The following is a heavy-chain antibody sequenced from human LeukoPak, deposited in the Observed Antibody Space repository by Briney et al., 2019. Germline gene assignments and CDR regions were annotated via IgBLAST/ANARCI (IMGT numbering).Heavy chain of an antibody. CDR3: ARGGNCSGGSCYYPHIDY. V-gene: IGHV4-59*01. D-gene: IGHD2-15*01. CDR1: GGSISSYY. CDR2: IFSSGST. J-gene: IGHJ4*02. Sequence: PSETLSLTCTVSGGSISSYYWSWIRQPPGKGLEWIGYIFSSGSTNYNPSLKSRVTISLDTSKNQFSLKLSSVTAADTAVYFCARGGNCSGGSCYYPHIDYWGQGTLVTVSS.